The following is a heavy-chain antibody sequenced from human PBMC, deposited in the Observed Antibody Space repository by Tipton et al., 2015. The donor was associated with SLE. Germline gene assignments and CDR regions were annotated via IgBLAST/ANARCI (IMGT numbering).Heavy chain of an antibody. CDR1: GITFSTYA. CDR2: IYSGGNR. D-gene: IGHD2-21*01. J-gene: IGHJ4*02. CDR3: ATLRGVAYWGGDCHDDN. Sequence: GSLRLSCAASGITFSTYAMTWVRQAPGKGLEWVSTIYSGGNRNYGQAVRGRFTISRDNAKKMLYLQMDSLRVDDTAVYYCATLRGVAYWGGDCHDDNWGQGTLVTVSS. V-gene: IGHV3-23*03.